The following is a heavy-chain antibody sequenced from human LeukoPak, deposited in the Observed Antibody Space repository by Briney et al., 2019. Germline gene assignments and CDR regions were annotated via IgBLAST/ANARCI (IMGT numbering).Heavy chain of an antibody. CDR3: AREEYYDILTGYYGGAFDY. V-gene: IGHV4-61*02. CDR1: GGSISSGSYY. D-gene: IGHD3-9*01. J-gene: IGHJ4*02. Sequence: SQTLSLTCTVSGGSISSGSYYWSWIRQPAGKGLEWIGRIYTSGSTNYNPSLKSRVTISVDTPKNQFSLKLSSVTAADTAVYYCAREEYYDILTGYYGGAFDYWGQGTLVTVSS. CDR2: IYTSGST.